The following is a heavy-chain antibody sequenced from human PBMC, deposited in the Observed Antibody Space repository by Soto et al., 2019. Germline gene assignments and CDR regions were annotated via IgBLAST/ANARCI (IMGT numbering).Heavy chain of an antibody. V-gene: IGHV4-39*01. CDR2: IHYTGTT. J-gene: IGHJ6*02. CDR1: GGSISAKNYY. D-gene: IGHD5-18*01. Sequence: LQVQESGPGLVKTSETLSLTCSVSGGSISAKNYYWGWIRQPPGKGLERIGNIHYTGTTYYHPSLKSQVTISVDTSKNQFSLKRSSVSAADTAVYYCARLNTYGEIYNYYGMDVWGQGTTVTVSS. CDR3: ARLNTYGEIYNYYGMDV.